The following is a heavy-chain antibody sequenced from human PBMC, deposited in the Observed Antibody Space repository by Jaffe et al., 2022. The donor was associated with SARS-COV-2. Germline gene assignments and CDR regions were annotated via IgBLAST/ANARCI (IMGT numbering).Heavy chain of an antibody. Sequence: QVQLQQWGAGLLKPSETLSLTCAVYGGSFSGYYWSWIRQPPGKGLEWIGEINHSGSTNYNPSLKSRVTISVDTSKNQFSLKLSSVTAADTAVYYCARRRAYGPGYCSGGSCYERGFVGWGQGTLVTVSS. V-gene: IGHV4-34*01. J-gene: IGHJ4*02. CDR3: ARRRAYGPGYCSGGSCYERGFVG. D-gene: IGHD2-15*01. CDR1: GGSFSGYY. CDR2: INHSGST.